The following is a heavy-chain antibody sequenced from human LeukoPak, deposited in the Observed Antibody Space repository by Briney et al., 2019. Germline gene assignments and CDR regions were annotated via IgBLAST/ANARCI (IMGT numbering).Heavy chain of an antibody. Sequence: SETLSLTCAVYGGSFSGYYWSWIRQPPGKGLEWIGEINHSGSTNYNPSLKSRVTISVDTSKNQFSLKLSSVTAADTAVYYCARGGYYGSGYYSYYYYMDVWGKGTTVTISS. V-gene: IGHV4-34*01. CDR1: GGSFSGYY. D-gene: IGHD3-10*01. CDR3: ARGGYYGSGYYSYYYYMDV. J-gene: IGHJ6*03. CDR2: INHSGST.